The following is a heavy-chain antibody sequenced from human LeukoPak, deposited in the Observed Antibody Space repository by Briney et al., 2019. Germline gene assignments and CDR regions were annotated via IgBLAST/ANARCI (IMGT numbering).Heavy chain of an antibody. D-gene: IGHD6-19*01. V-gene: IGHV3-13*01. CDR1: GFTFSSYD. Sequence: GGSLRLSCAASGFTFSSYDMHWVRQATGKGLERVSAIGTAGDTYYPGSVKGRFTISRENAKNSFYLQMNSLRAGDTAVYYCARGVGIAVAGNNWFDPWGQGTLVTVSS. J-gene: IGHJ5*02. CDR2: IGTAGDT. CDR3: ARGVGIAVAGNNWFDP.